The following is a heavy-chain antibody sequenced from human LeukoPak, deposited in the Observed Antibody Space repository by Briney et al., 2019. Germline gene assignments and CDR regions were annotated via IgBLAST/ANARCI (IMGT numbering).Heavy chain of an antibody. CDR2: TRDKANSYTI. D-gene: IGHD1-26*01. Sequence: GGSLRLSCAASGFTSSDHYMDWVRQAPGKGLEWVGRTRDKANSYTIEYAASVKGRFIISRDDSKNSLYLQMNSLKTEDTAVYYCARVVERQSGSYWRGYCDYLGQGTLVTVSS. J-gene: IGHJ4*02. CDR3: ARVVERQSGSYWRGYCDY. CDR1: GFTSSDHY. V-gene: IGHV3-72*01.